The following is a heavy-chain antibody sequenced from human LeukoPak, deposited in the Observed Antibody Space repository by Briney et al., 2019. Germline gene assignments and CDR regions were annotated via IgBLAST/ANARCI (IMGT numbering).Heavy chain of an antibody. J-gene: IGHJ4*02. CDR2: IYYSGST. CDR1: GGSTSSGGYY. Sequence: SETLSLTCTVSGGSTSSGGYYWSWIRQHPGKGREWFGYIYYSGSTYYNPSLKSRVTISVDTSKNQFSLKLSSVTAADTAVYYCARAATRSGWLQFLHGEGEIFDYWGQGTLVTVSS. D-gene: IGHD5-24*01. CDR3: ARAATRSGWLQFLHGEGEIFDY. V-gene: IGHV4-31*03.